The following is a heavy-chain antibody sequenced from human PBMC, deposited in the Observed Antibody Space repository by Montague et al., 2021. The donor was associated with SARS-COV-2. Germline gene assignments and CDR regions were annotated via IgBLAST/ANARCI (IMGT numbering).Heavy chain of an antibody. CDR3: ARREYSYGWDD. CDR2: VDYSGNT. J-gene: IGHJ4*02. CDR1: GGSISGSCDY. Sequence: SETLSLTCTVTGGSISGSCDYWGWIRPSPGQGLDWIASVDYSGNTYYTPSLKSRLTISVATSKNQFSLKFISVTAAATALYYCARREYSYGWDDWGQGTLVTVSS. V-gene: IGHV4-39*01. D-gene: IGHD5-18*01.